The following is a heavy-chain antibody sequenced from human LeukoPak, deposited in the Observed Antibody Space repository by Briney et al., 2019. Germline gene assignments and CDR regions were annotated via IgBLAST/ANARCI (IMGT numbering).Heavy chain of an antibody. Sequence: SETLSLTCTVSGGSISSYYWSWIRQPPGKGLEWIGYIYYSGSTNYNPSLKSRVTMSVDTTKNQFSLRLNSVTAADTAVYYCARRRAEGGSNGHYNWFDPWGQGTLVTVSS. CDR3: ARRRAEGGSNGHYNWFDP. J-gene: IGHJ5*02. V-gene: IGHV4-59*08. CDR2: IYYSGST. CDR1: GGSISSYY. D-gene: IGHD6-13*01.